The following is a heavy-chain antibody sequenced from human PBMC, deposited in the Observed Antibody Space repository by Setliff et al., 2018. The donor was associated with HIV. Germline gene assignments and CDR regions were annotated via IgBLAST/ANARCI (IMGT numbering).Heavy chain of an antibody. V-gene: IGHV4-4*09. Sequence: PSETLSLTCTVSGVSISNYYWSWLRQPPGKELEWIGYFYTSGSTNYNPSLKSRVTISIDTSKNQFSLKLNAVTAADTAVYYCARRPPLTTGREYYFDFWGQGTLVTVS. CDR3: ARRPPLTTGREYYFDF. J-gene: IGHJ4*02. CDR1: GVSISNYY. CDR2: FYTSGST. D-gene: IGHD1-1*01.